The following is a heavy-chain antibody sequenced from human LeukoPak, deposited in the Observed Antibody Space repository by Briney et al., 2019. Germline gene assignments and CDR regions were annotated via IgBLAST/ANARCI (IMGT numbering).Heavy chain of an antibody. CDR2: IYSGGST. D-gene: IGHD2-8*02. CDR1: GFTVSSNY. J-gene: IGHJ4*02. CDR3: AXXGFSGLYFDY. Sequence: PGGSLRLSCAASGFTVSSNYMRWLRQAPGKGLEWVSVIYSGGSTYYAESVKGRFTISRDTSKNTLYLQMNSLRAEDTAVYYCAXXGFSGLYFDYWGQGTLVTVSS. V-gene: IGHV3-66*01.